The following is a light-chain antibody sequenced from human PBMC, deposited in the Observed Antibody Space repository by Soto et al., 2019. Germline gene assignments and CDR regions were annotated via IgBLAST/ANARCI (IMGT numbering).Light chain of an antibody. CDR2: LAS. CDR1: QAVNTR. Sequence: IVVTKSPATLSVSPWERATFSCRASQAVNTRLAWYQHKPGQAPRLLIYLASNRAAGVPARFSGSGSGTDFTLTISDVEPEDFAVYYCHQRQSWPRTFGQGTKVDIK. CDR3: HQRQSWPRT. V-gene: IGKV3-11*01. J-gene: IGKJ1*01.